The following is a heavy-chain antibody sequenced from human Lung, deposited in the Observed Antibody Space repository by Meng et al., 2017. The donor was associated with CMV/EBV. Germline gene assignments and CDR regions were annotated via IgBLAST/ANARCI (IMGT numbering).Heavy chain of an antibody. CDR1: GFTFSIYE. J-gene: IGHJ4*02. D-gene: IGHD1/OR15-1a*01. V-gene: IGHV3-48*03. Sequence: GGSLRLXCAASGFTFSIYEMNWVRQAPGKGLEWVSFISVTGSQIYYADSVKGRFTISRDNAQNSLYLQMNSLRGDDTAVYYCARGIRRRDELWNWRRSRNNVFYIDSWGQGRLVTVSS. CDR3: ARGIRRRDELWNWRRSRNNVFYIDS. CDR2: ISVTGSQI.